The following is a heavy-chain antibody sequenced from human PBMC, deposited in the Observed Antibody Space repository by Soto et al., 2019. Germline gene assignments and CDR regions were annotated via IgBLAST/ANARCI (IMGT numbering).Heavy chain of an antibody. D-gene: IGHD2-15*01. Sequence: SFKVHCTPSAGSLISYAIIWVRRAPGQGLEWMGGIIPIFGTANYAQKFQGRVTINADESTSTAYMELSSLRSEDTAVYYCERDWGPYGGYLDYWGQGTLVTVSS. V-gene: IGHV1-69*13. CDR2: IIPIFGTA. J-gene: IGHJ4*02. CDR1: AGSLISYA. CDR3: ERDWGPYGGYLDY.